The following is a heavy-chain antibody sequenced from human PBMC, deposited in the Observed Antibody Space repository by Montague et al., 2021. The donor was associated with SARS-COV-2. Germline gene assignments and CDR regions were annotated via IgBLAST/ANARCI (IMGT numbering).Heavy chain of an antibody. J-gene: IGHJ6*02. CDR2: INWSADKT. CDR1: GFKFDDSG. CDR3: AGYYVGSFYGLDL. Sequence: SLRLSCAASGFKFDDSGMTWVRQAPGKGLEWVCDINWSADKTTYADSVKGRFTISRDNAKNSLFLQMNSLRAEDTAVYYCAGYYVGSFYGLDLWGQGTTVIVSS. V-gene: IGHV3-20*04. D-gene: IGHD3-16*01.